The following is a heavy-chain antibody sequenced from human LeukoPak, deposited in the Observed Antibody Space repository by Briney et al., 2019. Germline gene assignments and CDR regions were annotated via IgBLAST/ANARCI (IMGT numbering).Heavy chain of an antibody. V-gene: IGHV3-23*01. CDR1: GFTFSSYA. D-gene: IGHD6-13*01. CDR3: ARVLGSSWYLRGAFDI. J-gene: IGHJ3*02. Sequence: TGGSLRLSCAASGFTFSSYAMSWVRQAPGKGLEWVSLITGGGSSLHYADSVKGRFTISRDNSKNTLYLQMNSLRAEDTAVYYCARVLGSSWYLRGAFDIWGQGTMVTVSS. CDR2: ITGGGSSL.